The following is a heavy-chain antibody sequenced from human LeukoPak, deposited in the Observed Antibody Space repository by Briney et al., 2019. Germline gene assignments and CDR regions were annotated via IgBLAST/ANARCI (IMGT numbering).Heavy chain of an antibody. D-gene: IGHD3-10*01. CDR2: IYYSGNT. J-gene: IGHJ4*02. CDR3: ATDNPYGSGSYYT. Sequence: SSETLSLTCTVSGGSIRSYYWNWIRQPPGKGLEWIGYIYYSGNTNYNPSLKSRVTISVDTSKNQFSLKLSSVTAADTAVYYYATDNPYGSGSYYTWGQGTLVTVSS. V-gene: IGHV4-59*01. CDR1: GGSIRSYY.